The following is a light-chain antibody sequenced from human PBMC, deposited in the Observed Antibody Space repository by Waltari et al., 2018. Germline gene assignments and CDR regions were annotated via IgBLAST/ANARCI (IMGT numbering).Light chain of an antibody. V-gene: IGLV1-47*01. CDR3: AAWDDSLSVSYV. J-gene: IGLJ1*01. Sequence: QSVLPQPPSASGTPGQTVTISCSGTNSHLGTNSVSVYQQLPGTAPKLLIYRSNQRPAGVPDRLSGSKSGTSASLAISGLRSEDEADYYCAAWDDSLSVSYVFGSGTKVTV. CDR2: RSN. CDR1: NSHLGTNS.